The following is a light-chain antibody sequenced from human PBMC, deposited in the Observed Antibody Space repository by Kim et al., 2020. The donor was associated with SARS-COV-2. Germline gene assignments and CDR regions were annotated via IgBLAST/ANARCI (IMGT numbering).Light chain of an antibody. J-gene: IGLJ2*01. V-gene: IGLV4-69*01. Sequence: GAWVKLTCTLRGTHHYYAIAWHQRRAGRGPRFLLKVNRVGSHYGGDGIPDRFSGSRSESERYLTISNLQSDDGADYYCQTWGTPVVFGGGTQLTVL. CDR3: QTWGTPVV. CDR2: VNRVGSH. CDR1: GTHHYYA.